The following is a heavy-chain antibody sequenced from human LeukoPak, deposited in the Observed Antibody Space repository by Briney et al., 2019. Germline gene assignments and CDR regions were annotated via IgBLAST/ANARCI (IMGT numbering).Heavy chain of an antibody. Sequence: PGGSLRLSYVASGVTFGTYGLHWVRQAPGKGLEWVAFIRFDGSDKYYADSVKGRFTISRDNSKNTLYLPMNSLRIEDTAMYYCAKVLPLTFCYTDVWGKGTTVTVSS. V-gene: IGHV3-30*02. J-gene: IGHJ6*03. CDR1: GVTFGTYG. D-gene: IGHD4/OR15-4a*01. CDR3: AKVLPLTFCYTDV. CDR2: IRFDGSDK.